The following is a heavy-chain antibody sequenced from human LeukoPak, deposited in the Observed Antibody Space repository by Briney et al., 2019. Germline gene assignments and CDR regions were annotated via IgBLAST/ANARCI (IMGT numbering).Heavy chain of an antibody. V-gene: IGHV4-61*02. CDR3: ARESGYYYVGY. D-gene: IGHD3-9*01. CDR2: IYTSGST. J-gene: IGHJ4*02. Sequence: SETLSLTCTVSGGSISSGSYYWSWIRQPAGKGLEWIGRIYTSGSTNYNPSPKSRVTISVDTSKNQFSLKLSSVTAADTAVYYCARESGYYYVGYWGQGTLVTVSS. CDR1: GGSISSGSYY.